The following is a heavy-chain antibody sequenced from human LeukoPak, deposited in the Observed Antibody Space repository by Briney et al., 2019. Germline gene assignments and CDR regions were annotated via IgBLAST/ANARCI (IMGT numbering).Heavy chain of an antibody. Sequence: ASVKVSCKASGYPFSGYYMHWVRQAPGQGLEWMGWINPNSGGTNYAQKFQGRVTMTRDTSISTAYMELSRLRSDDTAVYYCARVSLFFGVVPFDYWGQGTLVTVSS. CDR2: INPNSGGT. D-gene: IGHD3-3*01. J-gene: IGHJ4*02. CDR1: GYPFSGYY. CDR3: ARVSLFFGVVPFDY. V-gene: IGHV1-2*02.